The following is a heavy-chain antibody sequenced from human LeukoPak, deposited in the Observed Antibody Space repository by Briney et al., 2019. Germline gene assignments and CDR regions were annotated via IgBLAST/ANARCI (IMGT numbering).Heavy chain of an antibody. Sequence: PSETLSLTCTVSGGSISSYYWSWIRQPPGKGLEWIGYIHYSGGITYYNPSLKSRVTISVDTSKNQFSLSLSSVTAADTAVYYCARDRPGGSSLDYWGQGTLVTVSS. CDR3: ARDRPGGSSLDY. V-gene: IGHV4-59*12. CDR1: GGSISSYY. J-gene: IGHJ4*02. CDR2: IHYSGGIT. D-gene: IGHD6-13*01.